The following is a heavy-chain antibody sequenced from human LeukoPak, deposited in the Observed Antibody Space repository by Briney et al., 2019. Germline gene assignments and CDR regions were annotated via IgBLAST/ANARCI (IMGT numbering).Heavy chain of an antibody. CDR3: ATGVKNGSGSYEWWPLNPIDY. CDR2: FDPEDGET. J-gene: IGHJ4*02. Sequence: ASVKVSCKASGGTFSSYAISWVRQAPGKGLEWMGGFDPEDGETIYAQKFQGRVTMTEDTSTDTAYMELSSLRSEDTAVYYCATGVKNGSGSYEWWPLNPIDYWGQGTLVTVSS. D-gene: IGHD3-10*01. V-gene: IGHV1-24*01. CDR1: GGTFSSYA.